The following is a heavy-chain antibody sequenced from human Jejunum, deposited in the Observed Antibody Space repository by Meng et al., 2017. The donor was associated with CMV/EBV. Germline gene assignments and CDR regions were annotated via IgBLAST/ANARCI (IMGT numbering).Heavy chain of an antibody. CDR3: TTLYGDSIS. D-gene: IGHD4-17*01. J-gene: IGHJ4*02. V-gene: IGHV4-4*02. Sequence: QVELQESGPGLVKPSVTLSLTCDVSGGSIKNDQWWMWVRQAPGKGLEWIGEIYHSGRTNYNPSVKSRVSMSVDKSQNHFSLRLSSVTAADTAVYYCTTLYGDSISWGQGTLVTVSS. CDR1: GGSIKNDQW. CDR2: IYHSGRT.